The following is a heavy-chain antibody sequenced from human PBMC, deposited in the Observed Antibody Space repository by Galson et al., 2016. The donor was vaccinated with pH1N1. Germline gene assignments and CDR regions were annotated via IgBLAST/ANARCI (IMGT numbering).Heavy chain of an antibody. Sequence: SLRLSCAASGFTFSSYWMHWVRQAPVKGLVWVSRINSDGSSTSCADSVKGRFTISRDNAKNTLYLQMHSLRAEDTAVYYCARNFGLSGSGRHFDFWGQGTLVTVSS. V-gene: IGHV3-74*01. D-gene: IGHD3-16*01. CDR3: ARNFGLSGSGRHFDF. CDR1: GFTFSSYW. CDR2: INSDGSST. J-gene: IGHJ4*02.